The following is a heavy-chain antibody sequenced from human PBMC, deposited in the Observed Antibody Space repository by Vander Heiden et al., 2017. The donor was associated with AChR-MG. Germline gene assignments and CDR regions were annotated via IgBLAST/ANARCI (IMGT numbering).Heavy chain of an antibody. CDR1: VGSFSGYY. V-gene: IGHV4-34*01. CDR2: INHSGST. J-gene: IGHJ6*02. Sequence: QVQLQQWGAGLLKPSETLSLTCAVYVGSFSGYYWSWIRQPPGKGLEWIGEINHSGSTNYNPSLKSRVTISVDTSKNQFSLKLSSVTAADTAVYYCARLPSVPRARYYYYGMDVWGQGTTVTVSS. CDR3: ARLPSVPRARYYYYGMDV.